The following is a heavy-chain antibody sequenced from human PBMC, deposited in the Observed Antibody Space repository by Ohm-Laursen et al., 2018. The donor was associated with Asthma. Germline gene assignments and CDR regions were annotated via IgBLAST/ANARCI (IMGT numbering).Heavy chain of an antibody. Sequence: SQTLSLTCTVSGSSISSGDYYWSWIRQPPGKGLEWIGYIYYSGSTYYNPSLKSRVTISVDTSKNQFSLKLSSVTAADTAVYYCARLGAHSGSYYFRLWGQGTLVTVSS. J-gene: IGHJ4*02. D-gene: IGHD1-26*01. CDR1: GSSISSGDYY. CDR2: IYYSGST. CDR3: ARLGAHSGSYYFRL. V-gene: IGHV4-30-4*01.